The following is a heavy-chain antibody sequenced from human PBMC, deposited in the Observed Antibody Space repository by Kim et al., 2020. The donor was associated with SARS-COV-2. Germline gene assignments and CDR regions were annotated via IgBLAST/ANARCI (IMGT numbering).Heavy chain of an antibody. J-gene: IGHJ6*03. CDR2: IYYSGST. Sequence: SETLSLTCTVSGGSISSGGYYWSWIRQRPGKGLEWIGYIYYSGSTYYNPSLKSRVTISVDTSKNQFSLKLSSVTAADTAVYYCARVVIVVVPAAPWRFDMDVWGKGTTVTVSS. V-gene: IGHV4-31*03. CDR3: ARVVIVVVPAAPWRFDMDV. D-gene: IGHD2-2*01. CDR1: GGSISSGGYY.